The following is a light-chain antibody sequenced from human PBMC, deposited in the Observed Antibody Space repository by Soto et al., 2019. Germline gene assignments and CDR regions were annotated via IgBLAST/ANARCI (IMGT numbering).Light chain of an antibody. J-gene: IGKJ2*01. V-gene: IGKV1-5*03. CDR2: KAS. CDR3: QQYNSYSHP. CDR1: QSISNW. Sequence: DIQMTQSPSTLSASVGDRVTITCRASQSISNWLAWYQQKPGKAPKLLIYKASSLESGAPSRFSGSGSGTEFTLTISSLQPDDFATYYCQQYNSYSHPFGQGTKLEIK.